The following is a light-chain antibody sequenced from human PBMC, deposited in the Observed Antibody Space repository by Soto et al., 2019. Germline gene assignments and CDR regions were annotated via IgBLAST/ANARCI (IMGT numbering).Light chain of an antibody. CDR3: SSYTSTSTYV. CDR1: SSDVGGYNY. V-gene: IGLV2-14*01. CDR2: HVS. Sequence: QAVLTQPASVSGSPGQSIAISCTGTSSDVGGYNYVSWYQQYPGKAPKLVIYHVSNRPSGVSNRFSGSKSGNSASLTISGLQAEDEADYYCSSYTSTSTYVFGTGTKLTVL. J-gene: IGLJ1*01.